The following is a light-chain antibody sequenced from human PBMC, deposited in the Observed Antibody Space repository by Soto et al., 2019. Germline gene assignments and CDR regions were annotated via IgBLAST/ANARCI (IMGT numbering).Light chain of an antibody. CDR1: SSDVGGYNY. J-gene: IGLJ1*01. V-gene: IGLV2-14*01. Sequence: QSVLTQPASVPGSPGQSITISCTGTSSDVGGYNYVSWYQQHPGKAPKLMIYEVSNRPSGVSNRFSGSKSGNTASLTISGLQAEDEAGYYCSSYTSSSTVAFGTGTKVTVL. CDR2: EVS. CDR3: SSYTSSSTVA.